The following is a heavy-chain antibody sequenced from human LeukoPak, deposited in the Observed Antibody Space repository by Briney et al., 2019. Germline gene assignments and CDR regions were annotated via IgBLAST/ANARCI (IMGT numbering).Heavy chain of an antibody. CDR3: ARVAAADYFDY. V-gene: IGHV1-18*01. Sequence: ASVKVSCKASNYTFTSHDISWVRQAPGQGLEWMGWISIFNGNTNYAQNFQGRVTMTTDTSTNTAYMELRSLRSDDTAVYYCARVAAADYFDYWGQGTLVTVSS. CDR2: ISIFNGNT. CDR1: NYTFTSHD. D-gene: IGHD6-13*01. J-gene: IGHJ4*02.